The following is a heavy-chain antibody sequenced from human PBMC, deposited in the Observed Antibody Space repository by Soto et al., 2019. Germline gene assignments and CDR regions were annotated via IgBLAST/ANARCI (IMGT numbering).Heavy chain of an antibody. CDR1: GFTFSSYG. J-gene: IGHJ3*02. Sequence: QVQLVESGGGVVQPGRSLRLSCAASGFTFSSYGMHWVRQAPGKGLEWVAVISYDGSNKYYADSVKGRFTISRDNSKNTLYLQMNSLRAEDTAVYYCAKERALRYCSGGSCLMRADAFDIWGQGTMVTVSS. CDR2: ISYDGSNK. V-gene: IGHV3-30*18. CDR3: AKERALRYCSGGSCLMRADAFDI. D-gene: IGHD2-15*01.